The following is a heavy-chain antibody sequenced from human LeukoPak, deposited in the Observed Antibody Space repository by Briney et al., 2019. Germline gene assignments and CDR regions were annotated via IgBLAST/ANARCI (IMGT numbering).Heavy chain of an antibody. CDR2: IKSKTDGGTT. J-gene: IGHJ6*03. CDR1: GFTFSNAW. CDR3: TTDGLRPYYYYYMDV. Sequence: GGSLRLSCAASGFTFSNAWMSWVRQAPGKGLEWVGRIKSKTDGGTTDYAAPVKGRFTISRDDSKNTLYLQMNSLKTEDTAVYYCTTDGLRPYYYYYMDVWGKGTTVTVSS. V-gene: IGHV3-15*01. D-gene: IGHD3/OR15-3a*01.